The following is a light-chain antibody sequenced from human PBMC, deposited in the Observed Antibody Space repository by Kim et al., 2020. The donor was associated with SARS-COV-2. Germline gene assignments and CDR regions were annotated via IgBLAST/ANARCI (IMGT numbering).Light chain of an antibody. CDR1: QSVSSY. V-gene: IGKV3-11*01. Sequence: PGERATLSCRASQSVSSYLAWYQQKPGQAPGLLIYDASNRATGIPARFSGSGSGTDFTLTISSLEPEDFAVYYCQQRSNWPPITFGQGTRLE. CDR2: DAS. CDR3: QQRSNWPPIT. J-gene: IGKJ5*01.